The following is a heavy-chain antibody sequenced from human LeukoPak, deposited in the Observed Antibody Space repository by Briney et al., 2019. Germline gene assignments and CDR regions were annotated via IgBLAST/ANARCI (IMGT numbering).Heavy chain of an antibody. CDR3: AHSSGYAYGLDY. CDR2: ISSSGSTI. V-gene: IGHV3-48*03. D-gene: IGHD3-22*01. Sequence: GGSLRLSCAASGFTFSSFEMNWVRQAPGKGLEWVSYISSSGSTIYYADSVKGRFTISRDNAKNSLYLQMNSLRAEDTAVYYCAHSSGYAYGLDYWGRGTLVTVSS. J-gene: IGHJ4*02. CDR1: GFTFSSFE.